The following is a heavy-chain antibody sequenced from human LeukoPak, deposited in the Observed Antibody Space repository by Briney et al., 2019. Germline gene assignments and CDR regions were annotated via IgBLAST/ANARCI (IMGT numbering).Heavy chain of an antibody. J-gene: IGHJ4*02. Sequence: ASETLSLTCNVSGGLVGTYYWIWLRQSPGKGLEWIGYIFYTGTTNYNPSLKSRVTLSVDTPQNQFSLRLNPVTAADRAVYYCARLSEVLGDYYTPSRIFDSWGQGTLVTVSS. CDR1: GGLVGTYY. CDR3: ARLSEVLGDYYTPSRIFDS. CDR2: IFYTGTT. D-gene: IGHD3-3*01. V-gene: IGHV4-59*02.